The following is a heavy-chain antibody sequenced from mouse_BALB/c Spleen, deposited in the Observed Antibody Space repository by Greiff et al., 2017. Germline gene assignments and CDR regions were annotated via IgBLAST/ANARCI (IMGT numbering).Heavy chain of an antibody. CDR3: ARDGYYGNYYAMDY. V-gene: IGHV1-9*01. CDR2: ILPGSGST. D-gene: IGHD2-3*01. Sequence: QVQLKQSGAELMKPGASVKISCKATGYTFSSYWIEWVKQRPGHGLEWIGEILPGSGSTNYNEKFKGKATFTADTSSNTAYMQLSSLTSEDSAVYYCARDGYYGNYYAMDYWGQGTSVTVSS. CDR1: GYTFSSYW. J-gene: IGHJ4*01.